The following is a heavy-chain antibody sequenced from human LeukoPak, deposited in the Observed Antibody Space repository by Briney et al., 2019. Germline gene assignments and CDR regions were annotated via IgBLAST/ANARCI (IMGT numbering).Heavy chain of an antibody. D-gene: IGHD3-10*01. J-gene: IGHJ4*02. CDR2: MNPNSGNT. CDR1: GYTFTSYD. V-gene: IGHV1-8*01. Sequence: ASVKVSCKASGYTFTSYDINWLRQATGQGLEWMGWMNPNSGNTGYAQKFQGRVTMTRNTSISTAYMELSSLRSEDTAVYYCAKDHIRWFGESMGAFDYWGQGTLVTVSS. CDR3: AKDHIRWFGESMGAFDY.